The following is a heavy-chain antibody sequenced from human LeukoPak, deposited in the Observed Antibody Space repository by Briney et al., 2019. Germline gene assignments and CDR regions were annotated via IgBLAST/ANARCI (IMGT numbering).Heavy chain of an antibody. CDR3: AREGFPPKISDFWSGLGPYYYYGMDV. CDR2: INPSGGST. CDR1: GYTFTSYY. V-gene: IGHV1-46*01. Sequence: ASVKVSCKASGYTFTSYYMHWVRQAPGQGLEWMGIINPSGGSTSYTQKFQGRVTMTRDTSTSTVYMELSSLRSGDTAMYYCAREGFPPKISDFWSGLGPYYYYGMDVWGQGTTVTVSS. D-gene: IGHD3-3*01. J-gene: IGHJ6*02.